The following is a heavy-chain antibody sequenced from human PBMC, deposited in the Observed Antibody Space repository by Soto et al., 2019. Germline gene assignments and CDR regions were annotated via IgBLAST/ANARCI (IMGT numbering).Heavy chain of an antibody. Sequence: QVQLQESGPGLVKPSQTLSLTCTVSGGSISSGDYYWSWIRQPPGKGLEWIGYIYYSGSTYYNPSLTSRVXXSXDXXKNQFSLKLSSLTAADTAVYYCASHYDSSGYYHYYWGQGTLVTVSS. CDR3: ASHYDSSGYYHYY. CDR1: GGSISSGDYY. V-gene: IGHV4-30-4*01. J-gene: IGHJ4*02. CDR2: IYYSGST. D-gene: IGHD3-22*01.